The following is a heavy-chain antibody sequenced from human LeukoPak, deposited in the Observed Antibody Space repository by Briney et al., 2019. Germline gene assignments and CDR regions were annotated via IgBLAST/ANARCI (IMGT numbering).Heavy chain of an antibody. CDR3: AELGITMIGGV. V-gene: IGHV3-23*01. J-gene: IGHJ6*04. D-gene: IGHD3-10*02. CDR2: ISPGGDTP. CDR1: GFTFSNHG. Sequence: PGGTLRLSCAASGFTFSNHGMNWVRQAPGKGLEWVSGISPGGDTPYYADSVRGRFTISRDNAKNSLYLQMNSLRAEDTAVYYCAELGITMIGGVWGKGTTVTISS.